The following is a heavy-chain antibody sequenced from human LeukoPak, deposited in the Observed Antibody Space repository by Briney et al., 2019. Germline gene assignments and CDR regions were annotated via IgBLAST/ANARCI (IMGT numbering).Heavy chain of an antibody. Sequence: GGSLRLSCAASGFTFSDYAMSWVRQAPGKGLEWVSYISSSGSTIYYADSVKGRFTISRDNAKNSLYLQMNSLRAEDTAVYYCARVAYSSFFYLNYWGQGTLVTVSS. V-gene: IGHV3-11*04. D-gene: IGHD6-19*01. CDR3: ARVAYSSFFYLNY. CDR1: GFTFSDYA. J-gene: IGHJ4*02. CDR2: ISSSGSTI.